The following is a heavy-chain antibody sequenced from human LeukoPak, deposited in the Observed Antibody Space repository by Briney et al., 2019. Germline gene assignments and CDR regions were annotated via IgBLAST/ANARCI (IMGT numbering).Heavy chain of an antibody. CDR2: ISACNGNT. CDR3: ARGRRRVVVTACGMDV. CDR1: GYTFTSYY. Sequence: GASVKVSCKASGYTFTSYYMHWVRQAPGQGLEWMGWISACNGNTNYAQKLQGRVTMTTDTSTSTAYMELRSLRSDDTAVYYCARGRRRVVVTACGMDVWGQGTTVTVSS. V-gene: IGHV1-18*04. J-gene: IGHJ6*02. D-gene: IGHD2-21*02.